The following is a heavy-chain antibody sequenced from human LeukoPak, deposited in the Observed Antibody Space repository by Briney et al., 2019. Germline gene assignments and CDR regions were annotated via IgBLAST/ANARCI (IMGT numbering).Heavy chain of an antibody. D-gene: IGHD2-2*01. V-gene: IGHV1-2*02. CDR1: ANTLGYY. CDR2: INPNSGGT. J-gene: IGHJ4*02. CDR3: ARDFPAASTYYFDY. Sequence: ASVKVSCKASANTLGYYIHWVRQAPGQGLEWMGWINPNSGGTNYAQKFQGRVTMTRDTSISTAFMELSRLRSDDTAVYYCARDFPAASTYYFDYWGQGTLVTISS.